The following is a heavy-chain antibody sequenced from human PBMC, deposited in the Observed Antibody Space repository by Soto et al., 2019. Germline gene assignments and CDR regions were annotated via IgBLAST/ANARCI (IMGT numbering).Heavy chain of an antibody. D-gene: IGHD2-2*03. CDR2: MNPNNGDT. CDR3: ARDLSRLDIVVVPAAIYH. CDR1: GYTFTSYD. J-gene: IGHJ5*02. Sequence: GASVKVSCKASGYTFTSYDINWVRQATGQGLEWMGWMNPNNGDTGYAQKFQGRVTMTRNTSISTAYMELSSLRSEDTAVYYCARDLSRLDIVVVPAAIYHWGQGTLVTVSS. V-gene: IGHV1-8*01.